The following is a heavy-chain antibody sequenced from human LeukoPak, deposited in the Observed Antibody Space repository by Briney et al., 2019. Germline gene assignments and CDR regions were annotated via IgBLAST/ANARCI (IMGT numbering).Heavy chain of an antibody. CDR2: IRYDGSNK. V-gene: IGHV3-30*02. CDR1: GFTFSSYG. Sequence: GGSLRLSCAASGFTFSSYGMHWVRQAPGKGLEWVAFIRYDGSNKYYADSVKGRFTISRDNSKNTLYLQMNSLRAEDTAVYYCAKLPLTIAAFDPRGQGTLVTVSS. J-gene: IGHJ5*02. CDR3: AKLPLTIAAFDP. D-gene: IGHD3-10*01.